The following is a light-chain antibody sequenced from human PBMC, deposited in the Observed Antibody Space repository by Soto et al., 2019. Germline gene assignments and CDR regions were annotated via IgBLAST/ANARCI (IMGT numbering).Light chain of an antibody. CDR3: QQHSHWPLWT. Sequence: EIVLTQSPGTLSLSQGERATLSCRASQSVSSSYLAWYQQKPGQAPRLLIYGASSRATGIPDRFSGSGSGTDFTLTISNLEPEDFAVYYCQQHSHWPLWTFCQVTKVDIK. V-gene: IGKV3D-20*02. CDR2: GAS. J-gene: IGKJ1*01. CDR1: QSVSSSY.